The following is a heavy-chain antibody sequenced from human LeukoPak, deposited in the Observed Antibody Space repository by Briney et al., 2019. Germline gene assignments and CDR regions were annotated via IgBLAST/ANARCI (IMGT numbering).Heavy chain of an antibody. D-gene: IGHD1-26*01. V-gene: IGHV3-7*01. CDR1: GFTFSSYW. CDR3: ARDRAWDWELLSYYYYMDV. J-gene: IGHJ6*03. Sequence: PGGSLRLSCAASGFTFSSYWMSWVRQAPGKGLEWVANIKQDGSEKYYVDSVKGRFTISRDNAKNSLYLQMNSLRAEDTAVYYCARDRAWDWELLSYYYYMDVWGKGTTVTISS. CDR2: IKQDGSEK.